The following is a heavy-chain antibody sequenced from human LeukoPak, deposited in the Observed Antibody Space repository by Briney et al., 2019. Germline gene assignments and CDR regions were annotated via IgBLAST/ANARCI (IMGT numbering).Heavy chain of an antibody. Sequence: PGGSLRLSCAASGFTFSSYGMHWVRQAPGKGLEWVAVIWYDGSNKYYADSVKGRFTISRDNSKNTLYLQMNSLRAEDTAVYYCARDSKRGVAVAGTLTYYGMDVWGQGTTVTVSS. J-gene: IGHJ6*02. CDR3: ARDSKRGVAVAGTLTYYGMDV. CDR1: GFTFSSYG. D-gene: IGHD6-19*01. V-gene: IGHV3-33*08. CDR2: IWYDGSNK.